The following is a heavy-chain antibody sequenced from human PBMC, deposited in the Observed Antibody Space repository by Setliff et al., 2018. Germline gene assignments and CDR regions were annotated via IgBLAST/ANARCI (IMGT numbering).Heavy chain of an antibody. CDR1: GGSISSGDYY. V-gene: IGHV4-30-4*08. J-gene: IGHJ6*02. D-gene: IGHD3-10*01. CDR3: ARGGRSWWFGELPTYGMDV. CDR2: IYYSGST. Sequence: SETLSLTCTVSGGSISSGDYYWSWIRQPPGKGLEWIGYIYYSGSTYYNPSLESRVTISVDTSKNQFSLKLSSVTAADTAVYYCARGGRSWWFGELPTYGMDVWGQGTTVTVSS.